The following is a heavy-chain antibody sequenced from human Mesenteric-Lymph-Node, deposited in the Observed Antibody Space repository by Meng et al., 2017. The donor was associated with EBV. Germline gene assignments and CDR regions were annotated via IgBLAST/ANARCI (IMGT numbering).Heavy chain of an antibody. D-gene: IGHD2-8*01. V-gene: IGHV3-64*02. Sequence: VQLVESGEGLVQPGGSLRLSCAASGFTFSNYNMHWVRQAPGKGLEYVSAISNDGRSAYYADSVKGRFTISRDNSRNTLYLQMGSLRVEDMAVYYCARARDNGYLDYWGQGTLVTVSS. CDR1: GFTFSNYN. CDR2: ISNDGRSA. CDR3: ARARDNGYLDY. J-gene: IGHJ4*02.